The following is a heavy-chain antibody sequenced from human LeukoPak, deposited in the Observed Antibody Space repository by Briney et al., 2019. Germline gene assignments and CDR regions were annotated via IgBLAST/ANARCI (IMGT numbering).Heavy chain of an antibody. CDR3: ARQVAGGAAGTFFDY. D-gene: IGHD6-13*01. CDR2: IHYSGTT. Sequence: PSETLSLTCAVSGGSISSSSYYWGWIRQPPGKGLEWIGSIHYSGTTYYNPSLKSRVTIFVDTSKNQFSLRPSSVTAADTAVYYCARQVAGGAAGTFFDYWGQGTLVTVSS. CDR1: GGSISSSSYY. J-gene: IGHJ4*02. V-gene: IGHV4-39*01.